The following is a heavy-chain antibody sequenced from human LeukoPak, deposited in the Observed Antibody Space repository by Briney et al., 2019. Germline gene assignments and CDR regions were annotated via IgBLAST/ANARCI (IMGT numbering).Heavy chain of an antibody. CDR3: TVRLSQ. CDR2: IKSKIDGGTI. J-gene: IGHJ4*02. V-gene: IGHV3-15*01. Sequence: PGGSLRLSCVASGFTFSNAWMSWVRQAPGKGLEWVGRIKSKIDGGTIEYAAPVKGRFTMSRDDSKNTLDLQMNSLKTEDTAVYYCTVRLSQWGQGTLVTVSS. CDR1: GFTFSNAW. D-gene: IGHD6-25*01.